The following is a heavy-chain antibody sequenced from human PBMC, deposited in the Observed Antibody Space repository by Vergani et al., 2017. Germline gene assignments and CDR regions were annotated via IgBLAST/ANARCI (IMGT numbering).Heavy chain of an antibody. V-gene: IGHV3-30*03. Sequence: QVQLVESGGGVVQPGRSLRLSCAASGFTFSSYGMHWVRQAPGKGLEWVAVISYDGSNKYYADSVKGRFTISRDNSKNTLYLQMNSLRAEDTAVYYCAVDEQQLVRGFDYWGQGTLVTVSS. J-gene: IGHJ4*02. CDR3: AVDEQQLVRGFDY. CDR1: GFTFSSYG. CDR2: ISYDGSNK. D-gene: IGHD6-13*01.